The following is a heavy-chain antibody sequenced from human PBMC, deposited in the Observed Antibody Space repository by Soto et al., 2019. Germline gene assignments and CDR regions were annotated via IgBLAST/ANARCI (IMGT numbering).Heavy chain of an antibody. D-gene: IGHD3-10*01. CDR2: IWYDGHTK. CDR1: SSTFSNYG. J-gene: IGHJ4*02. Sequence: QVQLVESGGGVVQPGRSLRLSCAASSSTFSNYGMHWVRQAPGKGLEWVADIWYDGHTKFYPDSVKGRFTISRDNSNNTLYLQMNSLRAEDTAVYYCATVDNYYGSVFWGQGTLVTVSS. V-gene: IGHV3-33*01. CDR3: ATVDNYYGSVF.